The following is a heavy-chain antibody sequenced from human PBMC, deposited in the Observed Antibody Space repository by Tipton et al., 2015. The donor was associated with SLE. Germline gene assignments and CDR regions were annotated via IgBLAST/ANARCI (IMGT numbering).Heavy chain of an antibody. CDR1: GASINTYY. Sequence: GLVKPSETLSLTCTVSGASINTYYWSWIRQPPGKGLEWIGYLAHSGSTNFNPSLKSRVTISVDTSKNQFSLKLSSVTAADTAVYYCARGPRLDYWGQGTLVTVSS. CDR2: LAHSGST. CDR3: ARGPRLDY. V-gene: IGHV4-59*12. J-gene: IGHJ4*02.